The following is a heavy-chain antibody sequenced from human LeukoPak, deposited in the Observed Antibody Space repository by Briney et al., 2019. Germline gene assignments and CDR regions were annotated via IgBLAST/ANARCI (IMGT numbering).Heavy chain of an antibody. CDR2: IYPGDSDT. D-gene: IGHD3-10*01. V-gene: IGHV5-51*01. J-gene: IGHJ6*02. CDR1: GYSFTSYW. CDR3: ARCGSGSYYKPPYYYYGMDV. Sequence: GESLKISCKGSGYSFTSYWIGWVRQMPGKGLGWMGIIYPGDSDTRYSPSFQGQVTISADKSISTAYLQWSSLKASDTAMYYCARCGSGSYYKPPYYYYGMDVWGQGTTVTVSS.